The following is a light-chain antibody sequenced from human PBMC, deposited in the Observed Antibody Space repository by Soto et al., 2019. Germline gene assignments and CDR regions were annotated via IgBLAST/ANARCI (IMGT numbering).Light chain of an antibody. CDR3: SSYTSSSTRV. Sequence: QSVLTQPASVSGSPGQSITISCTGTSSDVGGYNYVSWYQQHPGKAPKLMIYDVSNRPSGVYNRFSGSKSGNTASLTISGIQAEDEADYYCSSYTSSSTRVFGGGTKLTVL. V-gene: IGLV2-14*01. CDR1: SSDVGGYNY. CDR2: DVS. J-gene: IGLJ3*02.